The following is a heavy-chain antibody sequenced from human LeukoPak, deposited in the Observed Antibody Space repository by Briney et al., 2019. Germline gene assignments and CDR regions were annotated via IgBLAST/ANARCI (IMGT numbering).Heavy chain of an antibody. CDR3: AKSSRWLLYDY. D-gene: IGHD4-23*01. Sequence: GGSLRLSCAASGFTFSPYAINWVRQAPGKGLEWVSTFTGGGTGTYYADSVKGRFTVSRDNSKNTLYLQMNSLRAEDTAVYYCAKSSRWLLYDYWGQGTLVTVSS. J-gene: IGHJ4*02. CDR2: FTGGGTGT. V-gene: IGHV3-23*01. CDR1: GFTFSPYA.